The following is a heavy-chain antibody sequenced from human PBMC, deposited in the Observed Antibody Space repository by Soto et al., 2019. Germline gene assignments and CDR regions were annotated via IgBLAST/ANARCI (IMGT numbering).Heavy chain of an antibody. CDR2: IIPIFGTA. D-gene: IGHD7-27*01. V-gene: IGHV1-69*13. Sequence: ASVKVSCKASGGTFSSYAISWVRQAPGQGLEWMGGIIPIFGTANYAQKFQGRVTLTADESTSTAYMELSSLRSEDTAVYYCARARPLTGVYYYYYYMDVWGKGTTVTVSS. CDR1: GGTFSSYA. CDR3: ARARPLTGVYYYYYYMDV. J-gene: IGHJ6*03.